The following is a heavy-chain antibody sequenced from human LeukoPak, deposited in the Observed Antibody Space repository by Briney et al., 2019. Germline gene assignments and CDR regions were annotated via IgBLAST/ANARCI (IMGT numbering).Heavy chain of an antibody. CDR3: ARGPVTTSEDWFDP. CDR2: MNPNSGNT. J-gene: IGHJ5*02. V-gene: IGHV1-8*01. CDR1: GYTFTIYD. D-gene: IGHD4-17*01. Sequence: ASVKVSCTASGYTFTIYDINWVRQATGQGLEWMGWMNPNSGNTGYAQKFQGRVTMTRNTSISTAYMELSSLRPEDTAVYYCARGPVTTSEDWFDPWGQGTLVTVSS.